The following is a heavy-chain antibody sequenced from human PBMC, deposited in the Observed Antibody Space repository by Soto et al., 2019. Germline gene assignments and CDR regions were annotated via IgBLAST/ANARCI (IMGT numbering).Heavy chain of an antibody. CDR1: GASLSNNY. Sequence: PSETLSLTCAVYGASLSNNYCNWVRQPPGKGLEWVGEITHSGNTNYNPYLRSRVTISIDTSTNKMSLKQRYVSAAETAVYYCERGRGEFDAWGQGTPVTVSS. D-gene: IGHD2-21*01. V-gene: IGHV4-34*01. J-gene: IGHJ5*02. CDR2: ITHSGNT. CDR3: ERGRGEFDA.